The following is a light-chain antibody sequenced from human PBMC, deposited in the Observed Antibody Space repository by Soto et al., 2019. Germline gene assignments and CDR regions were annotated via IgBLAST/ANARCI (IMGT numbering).Light chain of an antibody. V-gene: IGLV1-51*01. Sequence: QSVVTQPPSVSAAPGQKFTISCSLSSCNIGGNSVSWYQQLPGTAPKLLIYDDNKRPSGIPDRFSGSKSGTSATLGITGFQTGDEADYYCGSWDSSLSAYVFGTGTKVTVL. CDR1: SCNIGGNS. CDR3: GSWDSSLSAYV. CDR2: DDN. J-gene: IGLJ1*01.